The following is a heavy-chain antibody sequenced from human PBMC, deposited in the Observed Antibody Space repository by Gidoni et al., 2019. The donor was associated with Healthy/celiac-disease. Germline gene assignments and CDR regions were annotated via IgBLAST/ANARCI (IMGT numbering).Heavy chain of an antibody. D-gene: IGHD6-6*01. J-gene: IGHJ3*02. CDR3: AAWYSSSSDAFDI. CDR1: GFTFSSYW. Sequence: VQLVESGGGLVQPGGSLRLSCAASGFTFSSYWMSWVLQAPGKGLEWVANIKQDESEKYYVDSVKCRFTISRDNAKNLMYLQMNSLRAEDTAVYYCAAWYSSSSDAFDIWGQGTMVTVSS. V-gene: IGHV3-7*01. CDR2: IKQDESEK.